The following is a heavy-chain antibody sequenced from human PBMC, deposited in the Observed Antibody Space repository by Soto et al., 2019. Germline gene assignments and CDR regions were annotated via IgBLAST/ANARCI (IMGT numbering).Heavy chain of an antibody. Sequence: EVQLVESGGGLVQPGGSLRLSCAASGFTFSSYAMSWVRQAPGKGLEWVSAISGSGGSTYYADSVKGRFTISRDNSKNTLYLQMNRLRAEDTAVYYCANYYAGAIQPSEKFYDYYGMDVWGQGTTVTVSS. D-gene: IGHD5-18*01. CDR3: ANYYAGAIQPSEKFYDYYGMDV. J-gene: IGHJ6*02. CDR1: GFTFSSYA. V-gene: IGHV3-23*04. CDR2: ISGSGGST.